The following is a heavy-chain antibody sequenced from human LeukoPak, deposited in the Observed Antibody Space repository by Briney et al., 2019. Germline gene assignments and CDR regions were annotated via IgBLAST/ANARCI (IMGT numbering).Heavy chain of an antibody. V-gene: IGHV3-23*01. J-gene: IGHJ4*02. CDR3: ANGNGQRFLEWLHETYFDY. D-gene: IGHD3-3*01. CDR2: ISASGDST. CDR1: GFAFSKYA. Sequence: PGGSLRLSCAVSGFAFSKYAMSWVRQAPGKGLEWVSGISASGDSTRYAESVKGRFTISRDNSKNTLYLLMNSLRAEDTAVYYCANGNGQRFLEWLHETYFDYWGQGTLVSVSS.